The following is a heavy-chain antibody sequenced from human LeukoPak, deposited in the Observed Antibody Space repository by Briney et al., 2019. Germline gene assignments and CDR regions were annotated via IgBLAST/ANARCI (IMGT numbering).Heavy chain of an antibody. CDR1: GFTFSNYA. V-gene: IGHV3-23*01. CDR2: VSGADGTT. Sequence: GGSLRLSCAASGFTFSNYAMSLVRQAPGKGLEWVSGVSGADGTTYYADSVKGRFTISRDNSKSTLYLQMNNLRAEDTAVYYCAKHWSYCSTTSCFFNYYYYYMDVWGKGTTVTVSS. CDR3: AKHWSYCSTTSCFFNYYYYYMDV. J-gene: IGHJ6*03. D-gene: IGHD2-2*01.